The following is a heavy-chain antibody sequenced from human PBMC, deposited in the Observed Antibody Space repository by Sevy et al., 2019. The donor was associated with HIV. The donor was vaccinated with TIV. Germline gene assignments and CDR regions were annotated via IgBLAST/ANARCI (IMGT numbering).Heavy chain of an antibody. CDR3: ARDRDITFGGGDAFDI. Sequence: ASVRVSCKASGGTFGTYSLSWLRQAPGQGLEWMGGIIPIFHSANYAQNFQGRVTITAGESTSTAYMELSSLRPEDSAVYYCARDRDITFGGGDAFDIWGQGTRVTVSS. CDR2: IIPIFHSA. J-gene: IGHJ3*02. D-gene: IGHD3-16*01. CDR1: GGTFGTYS. V-gene: IGHV1-69*13.